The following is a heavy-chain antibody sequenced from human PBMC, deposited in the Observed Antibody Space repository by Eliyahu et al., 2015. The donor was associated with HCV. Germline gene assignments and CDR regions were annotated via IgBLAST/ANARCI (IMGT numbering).Heavy chain of an antibody. Sequence: QVQLVQSGAEVKKPGASVKVSCKASGYTFTGYYMHWVRQAPGQGLEWMGWINPNSGGTNYAQKFQGRVTMTRDTSIRTASLELNILRSDDTAVYYCARRVPSTGWFDPWGQGTLVTVSS. CDR3: ARRVPSTGWFDP. J-gene: IGHJ5*02. CDR2: INPNSGGT. V-gene: IGHV1-2*02. CDR1: GYTFTGYY. D-gene: IGHD2/OR15-2a*01.